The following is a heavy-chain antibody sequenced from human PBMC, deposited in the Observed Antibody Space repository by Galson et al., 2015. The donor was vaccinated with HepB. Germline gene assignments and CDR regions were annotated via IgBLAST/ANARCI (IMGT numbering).Heavy chain of an antibody. Sequence: LRLSCAASGFTFSSYSMNWVRQAPGKGLEWVSYISSSSSTIYYADSVKGRFTISRDNAKNSLYLQMNSLRAEDTAVYYCARDPEYSSGWYGVYNFYYGMDVWGQGTTVTVSS. J-gene: IGHJ6*02. CDR1: GFTFSSYS. CDR2: ISSSSSTI. V-gene: IGHV3-48*01. CDR3: ARDPEYSSGWYGVYNFYYGMDV. D-gene: IGHD6-19*01.